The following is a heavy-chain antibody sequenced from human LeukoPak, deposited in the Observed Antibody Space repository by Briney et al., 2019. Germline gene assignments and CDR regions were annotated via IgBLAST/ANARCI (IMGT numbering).Heavy chain of an antibody. Sequence: PGRSLRLSCGATGFTFKDYGMHWVRQPPGKGLEWVSSINWNGGGTDYADSVKGRFTISRDNAKNTLYLQVSSLRPEDTALYYCAKHMRATNTYSFFGLDVWGQGTTVTVSS. V-gene: IGHV3-9*01. D-gene: IGHD1-26*01. CDR3: AKHMRATNTYSFFGLDV. J-gene: IGHJ6*02. CDR2: INWNGGGT. CDR1: GFTFKDYG.